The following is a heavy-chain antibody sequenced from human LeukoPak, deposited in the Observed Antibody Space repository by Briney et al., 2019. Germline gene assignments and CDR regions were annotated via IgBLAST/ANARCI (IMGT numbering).Heavy chain of an antibody. CDR2: ISYDGSNK. J-gene: IGHJ4*02. CDR1: GFTFSSYA. D-gene: IGHD3-22*01. CDR3: AKDPEYYYDSSGYL. V-gene: IGHV3-30*07. Sequence: GRSLRLSCAASGFTFSSYAMHWVRQAPSKGLEWVAVISYDGSNKYYADSVKGRFTISRDNSKNTLYLQMNSLRAEDTAVYYCAKDPEYYYDSSGYLWGQGTLVTVSS.